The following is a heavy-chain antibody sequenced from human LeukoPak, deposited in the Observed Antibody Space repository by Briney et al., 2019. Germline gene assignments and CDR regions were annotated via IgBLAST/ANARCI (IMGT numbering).Heavy chain of an antibody. V-gene: IGHV4-38-2*02. CDR3: PRWDYGDHEGWFDP. D-gene: IGHD4-17*01. CDR1: GYSISSGYY. CDR2: IYHSGST. Sequence: SETLSLTCTVSGYSISSGYYWGWIRQPPRQGLEWIGSIYHSGSTYYNQPLKKRVTISLDTSTNKFSLQLRSSTAAATADFYLPRWDYGDHEGWFDPWGQGTLVTVSS. J-gene: IGHJ5*02.